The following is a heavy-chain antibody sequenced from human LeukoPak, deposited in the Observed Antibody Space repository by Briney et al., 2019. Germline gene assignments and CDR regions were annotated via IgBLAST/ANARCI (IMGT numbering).Heavy chain of an antibody. CDR3: ASPASDYYDSSGGGLYY. Sequence: SETLSLTCTVSGGSISSSSSYWGWIRQPPGKGLEWIGSIYYSGSTYYNPSLKSRVTISVDTSKNQFSLKLSSVTAADTAVYYCASPASDYYDSSGGGLYYWGQGTLVTVSS. CDR2: IYYSGST. D-gene: IGHD3-22*01. CDR1: GGSISSSSSY. J-gene: IGHJ4*02. V-gene: IGHV4-39*01.